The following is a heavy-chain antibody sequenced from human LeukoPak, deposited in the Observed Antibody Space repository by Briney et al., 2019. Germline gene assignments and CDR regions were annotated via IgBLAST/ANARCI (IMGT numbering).Heavy chain of an antibody. CDR1: GYTFTGYY. V-gene: IGHV1-2*02. D-gene: IGHD3-22*01. J-gene: IGHJ3*02. CDR3: ARVGAGSSGYYHAFDI. Sequence: GASVNVSCKASGYTFTGYYMHWVRQAPGQGLEWIGWINPNSGGADYAQKFQGRVTMTRDTSISTAYMALSRLRSDDTAVYYCARVGAGSSGYYHAFDIWGQGTMVTVSS. CDR2: INPNSGGA.